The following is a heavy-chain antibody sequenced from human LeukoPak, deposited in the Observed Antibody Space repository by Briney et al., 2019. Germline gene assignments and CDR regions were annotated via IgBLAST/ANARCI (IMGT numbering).Heavy chain of an antibody. CDR1: GXSITSFY. CDR2: IYYNGDT. CDR3: ARRNAFDI. J-gene: IGHJ3*02. Sequence: SETLSLTCTVSGXSITSFYWNWIRQSPGKGLEWIGSIYYNGDTNYNPSLKSRVSISIDTSKTHFSLKLSSVTPADTAVYYCARRNAFDIWSQGTMVTVSS. V-gene: IGHV4-59*01.